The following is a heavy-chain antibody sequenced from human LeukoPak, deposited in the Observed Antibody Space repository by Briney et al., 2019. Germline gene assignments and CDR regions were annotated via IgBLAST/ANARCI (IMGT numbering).Heavy chain of an antibody. CDR3: ARSGSSSSQNWFDP. V-gene: IGHV4-34*01. Sequence: PSETLSLTCAVYGGSFSGYYWSWIRQPPGKGLEWIGEINHSGSTNYNPSLKSRVTISVDTSKNQFSLKLSSVTAADTAVYYYARSGSSSSQNWFDPWGQGTLVTVSS. CDR2: INHSGST. D-gene: IGHD6-6*01. CDR1: GGSFSGYY. J-gene: IGHJ5*02.